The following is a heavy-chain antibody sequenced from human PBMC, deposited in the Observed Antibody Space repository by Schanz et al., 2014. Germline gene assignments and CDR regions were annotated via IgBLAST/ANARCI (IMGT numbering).Heavy chain of an antibody. CDR2: IGNGGVTI. CDR1: GFSFSDYF. Sequence: VQLVQSGGGLVQPGGSPRLSCAASGFSFSDYFMAWIRQPPGRGLEWVSYIGNGGVTIYYADSVKGRFTMSRDNAKNSVFLQMNSLRAEDTAVYHCVSSGSYSSYAFWGQGTLVTVSS. CDR3: VSSGSYSSYAF. D-gene: IGHD3-10*01. J-gene: IGHJ4*02. V-gene: IGHV3-11*04.